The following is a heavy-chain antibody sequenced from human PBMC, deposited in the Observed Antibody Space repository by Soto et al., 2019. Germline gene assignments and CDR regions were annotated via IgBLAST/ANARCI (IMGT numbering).Heavy chain of an antibody. CDR3: AKGGRQWLVTSDFNY. J-gene: IGHJ4*02. CDR2: VSHDGRNT. V-gene: IGHV3-30*18. CDR1: GFTFSDYA. D-gene: IGHD6-19*01. Sequence: VQLVESGGGVVQPGRSLRLSCAASGFTFSDYAMHWVRQAPGKGLEWVAVVSHDGRNTHYADSVKGRFTISRDSSKYTVSLEMTSVIAEDTAVYYCAKGGRQWLVTSDFNYWGQGALVTVSS.